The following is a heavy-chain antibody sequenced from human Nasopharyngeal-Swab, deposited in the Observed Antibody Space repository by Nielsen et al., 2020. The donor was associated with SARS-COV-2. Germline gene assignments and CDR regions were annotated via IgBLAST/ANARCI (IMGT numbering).Heavy chain of an antibody. Sequence: GESLKISCAASGFTFSSYSMNWVRQAPGKGLEWVSSISSRSSYIYYADSVKGRFTISRDNAKNSLYLQMNSLRAEDTAVYYCARDGYGGCDDFWSACYYYYYMDVWGKGTTVTVSS. J-gene: IGHJ6*03. V-gene: IGHV3-21*01. CDR2: ISSRSSYI. CDR3: ARDGYGGCDDFWSACYYYYYMDV. D-gene: IGHD3-3*01. CDR1: GFTFSSYS.